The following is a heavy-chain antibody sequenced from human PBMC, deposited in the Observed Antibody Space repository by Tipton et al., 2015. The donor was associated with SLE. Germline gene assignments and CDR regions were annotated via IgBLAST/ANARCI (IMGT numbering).Heavy chain of an antibody. CDR2: IYYSGNT. V-gene: IGHV4-59*01. D-gene: IGHD5-24*01. CDR3: ARRDGYNGDDAFDL. Sequence: TLSLTCTVSGDSIDSYFWSWIRQPPGKGLEWIGYIYYSGNTNYDPSLKSRVTISVDTSKNHFSLKLSTVTAADTAVYYCARRDGYNGDDAFDLWGQGTMVIVSS. J-gene: IGHJ3*01. CDR1: GDSIDSYF.